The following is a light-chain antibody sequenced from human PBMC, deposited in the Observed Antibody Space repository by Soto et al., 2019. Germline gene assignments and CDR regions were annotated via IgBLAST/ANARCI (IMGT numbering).Light chain of an antibody. CDR2: GAS. J-gene: IGKJ5*01. CDR1: QSVTTY. V-gene: IGKV1-39*01. CDR3: HQSYSNPPT. Sequence: DIQMTQSPSSLSASVGDRVTITCRASQSVTTYLNWYQHKPGKAPQLLIYGASRLQSGVPSRFSASGSATDFALTITSLQPEDFATYYCHQSYSNPPTFGQGKRLEIK.